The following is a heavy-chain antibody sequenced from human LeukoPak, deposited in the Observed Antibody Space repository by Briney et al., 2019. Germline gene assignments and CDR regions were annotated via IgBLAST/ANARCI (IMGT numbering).Heavy chain of an antibody. CDR2: INPNSGGT. Sequence: ASVKVSCKASGYTFTGYYMHWVRQAPGQGLEWMGWINPNSGGTNYAQKFQGRFTISRDNSKNTLYLQMNSLRAEDTAVYYCAKRLRRGMITFGGVTFDYWGQGTLVTVSS. CDR1: GYTFTGYY. D-gene: IGHD3-16*01. J-gene: IGHJ4*02. V-gene: IGHV1-2*02. CDR3: AKRLRRGMITFGGVTFDY.